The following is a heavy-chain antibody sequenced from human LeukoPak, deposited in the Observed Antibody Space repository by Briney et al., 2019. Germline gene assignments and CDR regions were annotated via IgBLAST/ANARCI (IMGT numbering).Heavy chain of an antibody. CDR1: GFTFSNYW. J-gene: IGHJ4*02. Sequence: GGSLRLSCAASGFTFSNYWMNWVRQAPGKGLEWVANIKQDGSEKYYVDSVKGRFTISRDNAKNSLYLQMNSLRAEDTAVYYCARRSAVAGTLDYWGQGTPVTVSS. D-gene: IGHD6-19*01. V-gene: IGHV3-7*01. CDR3: ARRSAVAGTLDY. CDR2: IKQDGSEK.